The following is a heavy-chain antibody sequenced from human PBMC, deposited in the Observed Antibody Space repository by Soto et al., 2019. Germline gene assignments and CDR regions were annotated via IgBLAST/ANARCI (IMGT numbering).Heavy chain of an antibody. D-gene: IGHD3-22*01. V-gene: IGHV2-5*01. CDR3: AHVSLAYDSIGY. CDR1: GFSLSTSGVG. CDR2: IYWNDDK. J-gene: IGHJ4*02. Sequence: QITLKESGPTLVKPTQTLTLTCTFSGFSLSTSGVGVGWIRQPPGKALEWLALIYWNDDKRYSPSLKSRLTITKDTSKNQVVLTMTNMDPVDTATYYCAHVSLAYDSIGYWGQGTLVTVSS.